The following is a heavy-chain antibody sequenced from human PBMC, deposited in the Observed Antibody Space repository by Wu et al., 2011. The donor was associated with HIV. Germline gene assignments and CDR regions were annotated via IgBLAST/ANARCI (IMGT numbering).Heavy chain of an antibody. Sequence: QVQLVQSGTELKKPGASVKVSCKASAYIFTDHHIHWVRQAPGQGLEWLGWMNPDNGDTSYAQRFLGRVTMTRDTPINTAYMELNRLTSDDTALYYCARDDGKFKPSGLDFWGHGTLVTVSS. V-gene: IGHV1-2*02. CDR2: MNPDNGDT. D-gene: IGHD1-1*01. CDR1: AYIFTDHH. J-gene: IGHJ4*01. CDR3: ARDDGKFKPSGLDF.